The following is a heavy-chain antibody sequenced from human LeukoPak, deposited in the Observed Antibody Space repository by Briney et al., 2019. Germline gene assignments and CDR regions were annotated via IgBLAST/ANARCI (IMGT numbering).Heavy chain of an antibody. CDR2: ISPNSGGT. CDR1: GYTFTGYY. D-gene: IGHD3-22*01. CDR3: ARDDSSGYYSF. Sequence: ASVKVSCKASGYTFTGYYIHWVRQAPGQRLEWMGWISPNSGGTDYAQKLQGRVTMTRDTSISTAYMELSRLRSDDTAVYYCARDDSSGYYSFWGQGTLVTVSS. J-gene: IGHJ4*02. V-gene: IGHV1-2*02.